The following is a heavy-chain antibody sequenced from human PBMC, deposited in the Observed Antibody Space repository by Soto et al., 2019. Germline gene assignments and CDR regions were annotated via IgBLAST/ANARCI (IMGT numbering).Heavy chain of an antibody. J-gene: IGHJ4*02. CDR1: GGTFSSSP. V-gene: IGHV1-69*06. D-gene: IGHD5-12*01. Sequence: GASVNVSCKSSGGTFSSSPISWMRRAPGQGLEWMGGTIPTFGAGSYTQRFQGRLTITADKSTNTAYMELSSLRPEDTAVYYCARRQTSGYNRYFDSWGQGTLVTVSS. CDR2: TIPTFGAG. CDR3: ARRQTSGYNRYFDS.